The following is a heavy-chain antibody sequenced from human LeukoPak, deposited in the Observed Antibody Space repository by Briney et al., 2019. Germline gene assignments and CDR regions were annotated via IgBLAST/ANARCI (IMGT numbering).Heavy chain of an antibody. V-gene: IGHV3-7*03. Sequence: QSGGTLRLSCAASGFTFSSYWMSWVRQAPGKGLEWVANIKQDGSEKYYVDSVKGRFTISRDNSKNTLYLQMNSLRAEDTAVYYCAKLHPTAVDYWGQGTLVTVSS. CDR1: GFTFSSYW. CDR3: AKLHPTAVDY. CDR2: IKQDGSEK. D-gene: IGHD4-11*01. J-gene: IGHJ4*02.